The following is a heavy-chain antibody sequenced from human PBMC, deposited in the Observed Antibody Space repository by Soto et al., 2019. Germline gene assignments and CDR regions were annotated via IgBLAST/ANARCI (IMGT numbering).Heavy chain of an antibody. J-gene: IGHJ5*02. CDR2: IYYSGST. CDR1: GGSISSGDYY. CDR3: ARERPDGARLDP. D-gene: IGHD6-6*01. V-gene: IGHV4-30-4*01. Sequence: QVQLQESGPGLVKPSQTLSLTCTVSGGSISSGDYYWSWIRQPPGKGLEWIGYIYYSGSTYYNPSLKRRVTISVDTTKTQFSLKLSSVTAADTAVYYCARERPDGARLDPWGQGTLVTVSS.